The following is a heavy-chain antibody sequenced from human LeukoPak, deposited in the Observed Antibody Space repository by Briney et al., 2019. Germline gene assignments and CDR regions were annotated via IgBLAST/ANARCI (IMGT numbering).Heavy chain of an antibody. CDR2: INSDGSST. J-gene: IGHJ5*02. V-gene: IGHV3-74*01. D-gene: IGHD2-2*01. CDR3: ARGYCSSTSCLKGAWFDP. CDR1: GFTFSSYW. Sequence: GGSLRLSCTASGFTFSSYWMHWVRQAPGKGLVWVSRINSDGSSTSYADSVKGRFTISRDNAKNTLYLQMNSLRAEDTAVYYCARGYCSSTSCLKGAWFDPWGQGTLVTVSS.